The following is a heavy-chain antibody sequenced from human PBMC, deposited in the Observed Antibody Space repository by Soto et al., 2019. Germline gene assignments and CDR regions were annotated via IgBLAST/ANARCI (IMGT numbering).Heavy chain of an antibody. Sequence: SETLSVTCVICDGSFGGYYWNRIRPPPGKGLEWMGEINHSGSTNDNPSLRSRVTISVDTSKNQLSLKLSSVTAADTAVYYCARLRVQVTRRDYYYGMDVWGQGPTV. CDR2: INHSGST. CDR1: DGSFGGYY. D-gene: IGHD1-1*01. CDR3: ARLRVQVTRRDYYYGMDV. V-gene: IGHV4-34*01. J-gene: IGHJ6*02.